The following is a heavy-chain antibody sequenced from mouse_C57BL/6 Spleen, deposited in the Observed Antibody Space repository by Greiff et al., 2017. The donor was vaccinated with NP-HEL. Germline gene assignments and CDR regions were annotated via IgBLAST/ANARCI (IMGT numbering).Heavy chain of an antibody. D-gene: IGHD4-1*01. Sequence: VQLQQSGPELVKPGASVKISCKASGYSFTGYYMNWVKQSPEKSLEWIGEINPSTGGTTYNQKFKAKATLTVDKSSSTAYMQLKSLTSEDSAVYYCARLGDYFDYWGQGTTRTVSS. V-gene: IGHV1-42*01. CDR3: ARLGDYFDY. J-gene: IGHJ2*01. CDR2: INPSTGGT. CDR1: GYSFTGYY.